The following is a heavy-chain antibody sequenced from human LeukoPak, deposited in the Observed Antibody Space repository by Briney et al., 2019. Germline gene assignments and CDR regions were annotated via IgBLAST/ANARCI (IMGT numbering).Heavy chain of an antibody. CDR3: ARGGYSYGRFFDY. CDR2: IYYSGST. V-gene: IGHV4-59*01. D-gene: IGHD5-18*01. J-gene: IGHJ4*02. CDR1: GGSISSYY. Sequence: SETLSLTXTVSGGSISSYYWSWIRQPPGKGLEWIGYIYYSGSTNYNPSLKSRVTISVDTSKNQFSLKLSSVTAADTAVYYCARGGYSYGRFFDYWGQGTLVTVSS.